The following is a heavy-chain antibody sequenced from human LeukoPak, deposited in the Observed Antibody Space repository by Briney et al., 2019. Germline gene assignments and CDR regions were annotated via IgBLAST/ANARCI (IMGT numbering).Heavy chain of an antibody. Sequence: GGSLRLSCAASGFTFKSYSIHWVRQAPGKGLEWVAFIRKDGSDKYYADSVKGRFTISRDNSKSTLYLQMNSLRAEDTAVYYCAKGDANWGQGTLVTVSS. CDR2: IRKDGSDK. CDR3: AKGDAN. D-gene: IGHD5-24*01. CDR1: GFTFKSYS. J-gene: IGHJ4*02. V-gene: IGHV3-30*02.